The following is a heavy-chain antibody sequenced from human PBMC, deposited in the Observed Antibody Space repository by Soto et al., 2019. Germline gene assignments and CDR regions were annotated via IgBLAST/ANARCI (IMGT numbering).Heavy chain of an antibody. CDR1: GFTFSSYT. D-gene: IGHD5-18*01. Sequence: GGSLRLSCAASGFTFSSYTMHWVRQAPGKGLEWVAVMSYNENKKYYANSVKGRFTNSRDTSTNMLYKQMNSLRPEDTAVDYCARVATAMFYDYWGQGTLVTVSS. J-gene: IGHJ4*02. V-gene: IGHV3-30-3*01. CDR2: MSYNENKK. CDR3: ARVATAMFYDY.